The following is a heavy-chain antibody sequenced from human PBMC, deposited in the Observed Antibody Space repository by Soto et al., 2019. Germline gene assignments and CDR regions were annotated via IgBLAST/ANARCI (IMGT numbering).Heavy chain of an antibody. D-gene: IGHD1-26*01. J-gene: IGHJ3*02. V-gene: IGHV4-61*01. Sequence: QVQLQESGPGLVKPSETLSLTCTVSGGSVSSGSYYWSWIRQPPGKGLEWLGYIYYSGRTNYNPSHKSRVTISVDTSKNPFSLKLSSVTAADTAVYYCARGWSGSASAFDIWGQGTMVTVSS. CDR3: ARGWSGSASAFDI. CDR1: GGSVSSGSYY. CDR2: IYYSGRT.